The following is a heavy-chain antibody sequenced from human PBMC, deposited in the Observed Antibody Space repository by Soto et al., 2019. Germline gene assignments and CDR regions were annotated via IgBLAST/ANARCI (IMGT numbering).Heavy chain of an antibody. Sequence: PGVCLKISCKGSGYSFAGYWITWVRQKPGKGLEWMGRIDPSDSQTYYSPSFRGHVTISVTKSITTVFLQWSSLRASDTAMYYCARQIYDSDTGPNFQYYFDSWGQGTPVTVPQ. CDR2: IDPSDSQT. CDR3: ARQIYDSDTGPNFQYYFDS. CDR1: GYSFAGYW. J-gene: IGHJ4*02. V-gene: IGHV5-10-1*01. D-gene: IGHD3-22*01.